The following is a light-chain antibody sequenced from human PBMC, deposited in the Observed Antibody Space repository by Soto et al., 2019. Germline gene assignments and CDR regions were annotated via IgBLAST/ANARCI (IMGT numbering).Light chain of an antibody. CDR2: QDM. CDR3: QAWDSGVV. J-gene: IGLJ2*01. Sequence: SYELTQPPSVSVSPGQTASITCSGDKLGDKYTWWYQQKSGQSPVLVIYQDMKRPSGIPERFSGSNSGNTATLTISGTQAMDEADYYCQAWDSGVVFGGGTKFTVL. CDR1: KLGDKY. V-gene: IGLV3-1*01.